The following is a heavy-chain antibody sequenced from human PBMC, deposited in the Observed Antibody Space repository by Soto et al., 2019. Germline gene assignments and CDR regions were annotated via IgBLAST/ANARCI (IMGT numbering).Heavy chain of an antibody. V-gene: IGHV4-59*01. CDR1: GGSISSYY. D-gene: IGHD6-13*01. CDR3: ARHYSSSWYYFDY. Sequence: SETLSLTCTVSGGSISSYYWSWIRQPPGKGLEWIGYIYYSGSTNYNPSLKSRVTISVDTSKNQFSLKLSSVTAADTAVYYCARHYSSSWYYFDYWGQGTLVTVSS. J-gene: IGHJ4*02. CDR2: IYYSGST.